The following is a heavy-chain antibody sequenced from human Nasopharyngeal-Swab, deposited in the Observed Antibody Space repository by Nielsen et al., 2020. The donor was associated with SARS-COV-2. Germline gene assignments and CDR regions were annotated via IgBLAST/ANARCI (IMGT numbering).Heavy chain of an antibody. Sequence: GESLKIPCTAPGFTFGDYAMSWFRQAPGKGLEWVGFIRSKAYGGTTEYAASVKGRFTISRDDSKSIAYLQMNSLKTEDTAVYYCTRYLATGTTNFDYWGQGTLVTVSS. CDR1: GFTFGDYA. D-gene: IGHD1-1*01. J-gene: IGHJ4*02. V-gene: IGHV3-49*03. CDR2: IRSKAYGGTT. CDR3: TRYLATGTTNFDY.